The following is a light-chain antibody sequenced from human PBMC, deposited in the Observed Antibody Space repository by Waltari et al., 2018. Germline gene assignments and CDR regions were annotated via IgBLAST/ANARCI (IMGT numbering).Light chain of an antibody. Sequence: DIVTTPSPDPPVVFLGERARTNRKCSPSVLYSYNNKNFLAWYQQKSGQPPKLLIYCTSTRESGVPDRFSGSGSETDFTLSISSLQAEDVAVYYCQQYVSTRLTFGQGTRVDIK. J-gene: IGKJ5*01. CDR3: QQYVSTRLT. CDR1: PSVLYSYNNKNF. V-gene: IGKV4-1*01. CDR2: CTS.